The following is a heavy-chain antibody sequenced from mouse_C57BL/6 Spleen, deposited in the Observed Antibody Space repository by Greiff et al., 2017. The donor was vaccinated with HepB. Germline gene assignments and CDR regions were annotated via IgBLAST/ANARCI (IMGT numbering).Heavy chain of an antibody. Sequence: EVHLVESGGGLVKPGGSLKLSCAASGFTFSSYAMSWVRQTPEKRLEWVATISDGGSYTYYPDNVKGRFTISRDNAKNNLYLQMSHLKSEDTAMYYCARSYYSNYVFDYWGQGTTLTVSS. D-gene: IGHD2-5*01. CDR1: GFTFSSYA. CDR3: ARSYYSNYVFDY. V-gene: IGHV5-4*01. CDR2: ISDGGSYT. J-gene: IGHJ2*01.